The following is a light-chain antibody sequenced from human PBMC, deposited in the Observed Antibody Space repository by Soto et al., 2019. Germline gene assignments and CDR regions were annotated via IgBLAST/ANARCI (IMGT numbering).Light chain of an antibody. CDR1: SSDLGTYNR. J-gene: IGLJ1*01. CDR3: NSYAGTSYV. Sequence: QSALTQPPSVSGSPGQSVTISCTGTSSDLGTYNRVSWYQKPPGTAPKLIIYGVSNRPSGVSNRFSGSKSGNTASLTISGLQAEDEADYYCNSYAGTSYVFGTGTKLTVL. CDR2: GVS. V-gene: IGLV2-18*02.